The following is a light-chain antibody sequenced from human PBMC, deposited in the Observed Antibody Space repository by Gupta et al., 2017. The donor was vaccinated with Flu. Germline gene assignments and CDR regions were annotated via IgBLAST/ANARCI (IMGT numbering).Light chain of an antibody. V-gene: IGKV1-5*03. CDR1: QSVGIW. CDR3: QRYHGYPRA. CDR2: QAS. Sequence: DIQITQSPSTLSASVGDRVTITCRASQSVGIWLAWYQQKPGKAPNLLIYQASSLESGVPSRFSGSGSGTDFTLTIISLQPDDFATYYCQRYHGYPRAFGQGTQLEVK. J-gene: IGKJ1*01.